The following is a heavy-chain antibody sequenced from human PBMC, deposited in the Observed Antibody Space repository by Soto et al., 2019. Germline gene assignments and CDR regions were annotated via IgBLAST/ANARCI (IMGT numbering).Heavy chain of an antibody. CDR1: GGTFSSYA. CDR3: ARVKGGYSYGSFYYYYGMDV. CDR2: IIPIFGTA. Sequence: SVKVSCKASGGTFSSYAISWVRQAPGQGPEWMGGIIPIFGTANYAQKFQGRVTITADESTSTAYMELSSLRSEDTAVYYCARVKGGYSYGSFYYYYGMDVWGQGTTVTVPS. J-gene: IGHJ6*02. V-gene: IGHV1-69*13. D-gene: IGHD5-18*01.